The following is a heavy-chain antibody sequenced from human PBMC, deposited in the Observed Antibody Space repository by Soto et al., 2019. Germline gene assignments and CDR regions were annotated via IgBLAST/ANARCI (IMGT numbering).Heavy chain of an antibody. J-gene: IGHJ5*02. CDR1: GFPFSSYA. Sequence: PVASLSISCAASGFPFSSYAMHWVRQAPGKGLEWVAVISYDGSNKYYADSVKGRFTISRDNSKNTLYLQMNSLRAEDTAVYYCARERLTRFDPWGQGTLVTVSS. V-gene: IGHV3-30-3*01. CDR2: ISYDGSNK. CDR3: ARERLTRFDP.